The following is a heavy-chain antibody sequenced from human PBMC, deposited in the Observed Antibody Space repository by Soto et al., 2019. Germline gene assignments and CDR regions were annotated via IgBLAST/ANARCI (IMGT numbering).Heavy chain of an antibody. CDR3: AKSAPMDAGDKYYYDF. J-gene: IGHJ4*02. CDR2: IIPFFGTA. Sequence: SVKVSCKASGGTFSTFGISWVRQAPGQGLEWMGGIIPFFGTARYSQKFEDRITITADESTNTVYMDLRSLTSEDTAIYYCAKSAPMDAGDKYYYDFWGQGALVTVS. D-gene: IGHD4-17*01. V-gene: IGHV1-69*13. CDR1: GGTFSTFG.